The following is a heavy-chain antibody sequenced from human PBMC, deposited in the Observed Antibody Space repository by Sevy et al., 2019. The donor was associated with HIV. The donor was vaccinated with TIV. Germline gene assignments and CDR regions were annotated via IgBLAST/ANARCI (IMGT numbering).Heavy chain of an antibody. CDR3: ARGAPRIAVAGPFGY. Sequence: GGSLRLSCAASGFTFSSYAMHWVRQAPGKGLEWVAVISYDGSNKYYADSVKGRFTISRDKSKNTLYLQMNSLRAEDTAVYYCARGAPRIAVAGPFGYWGQGTLVTVSS. CDR2: ISYDGSNK. D-gene: IGHD6-19*01. J-gene: IGHJ4*02. V-gene: IGHV3-30-3*01. CDR1: GFTFSSYA.